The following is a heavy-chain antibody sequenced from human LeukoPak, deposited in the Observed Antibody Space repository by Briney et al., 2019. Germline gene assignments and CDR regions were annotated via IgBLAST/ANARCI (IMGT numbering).Heavy chain of an antibody. V-gene: IGHV3-66*01. CDR3: ARDNSGRYGRDV. CDR1: GFNVIISY. CDR2: VYAGGST. D-gene: IGHD2-21*01. J-gene: IGHJ6*02. Sequence: PGGSLRLSCAASGFNVIISYISWVRQAPGKGLEWVSVVYAGGSTYYADSVKGRFTISRDNSKNTLYLQLDSLRAEDAAVYYCARDNSGRYGRDVWGQGTTVAVS.